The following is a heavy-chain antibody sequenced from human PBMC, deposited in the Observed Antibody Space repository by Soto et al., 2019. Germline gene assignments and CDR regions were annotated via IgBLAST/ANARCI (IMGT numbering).Heavy chain of an antibody. CDR3: AHRIAAPGRTLDY. J-gene: IGHJ4*02. V-gene: IGHV2-5*01. Sequence: QITLKESGPTLVRPTQTLTLTCTVSGFSLSTDAVGVAWIRQPPGKALEWLALIYWNDEARYKSSLNNRLTITKDTTKSQVVLTMTDMAPLGTATYFCAHRIAAPGRTLDYWGQGILVTVSS. D-gene: IGHD6-13*01. CDR1: GFSLSTDAVG. CDR2: IYWNDEA.